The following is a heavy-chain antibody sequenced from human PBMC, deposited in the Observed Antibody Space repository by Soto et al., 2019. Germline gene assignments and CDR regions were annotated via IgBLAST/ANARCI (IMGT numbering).Heavy chain of an antibody. CDR1: GFTVSSNY. CDR3: ARDRPHPLYYYDSSGPHAFDI. CDR2: IYSGGST. Sequence: GGSLRLSCAASGFTVSSNYMSWVRQAPGKGLEWVSVIYSGGSTYYADSVKGRFTISRDNSKNTLYLQMNSLRAEDTAVYYCARDRPHPLYYYDSSGPHAFDIWGQGTMVTVS. D-gene: IGHD3-22*01. J-gene: IGHJ3*02. V-gene: IGHV3-66*01.